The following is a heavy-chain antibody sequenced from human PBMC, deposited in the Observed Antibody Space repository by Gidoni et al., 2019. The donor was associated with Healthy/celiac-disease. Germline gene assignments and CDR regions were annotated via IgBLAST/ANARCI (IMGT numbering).Heavy chain of an antibody. V-gene: IGHV3-30*01. D-gene: IGHD1-26*01. CDR3: ARVGAGDY. Sequence: QVQLVESGGGVVQPGRSLRLSCAASGFTFSSYAMHWVRQAPGKGLEWVAVISYDGSNKYYADSVKGRFTISRDNSKNTLYLQMNSLRAEDTAVYYCARVGAGDYWGQGTLVTVSS. CDR1: GFTFSSYA. CDR2: ISYDGSNK. J-gene: IGHJ4*02.